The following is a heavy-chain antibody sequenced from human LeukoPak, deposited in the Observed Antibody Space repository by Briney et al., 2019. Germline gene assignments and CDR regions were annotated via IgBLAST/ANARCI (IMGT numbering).Heavy chain of an antibody. CDR3: ASTASGYDPGGYYYYYYMDV. V-gene: IGHV3-21*01. D-gene: IGHD5-12*01. Sequence: PGGSLRLSCAASGFTFSSYSMNWVRQAPGKGLEWVSSISSSSSYIYYADSVKGRFTISRDNAKNSLYLQMNSLRAEDTAVYYCASTASGYDPGGYYYYYYMDVWGKGTTVTVSS. J-gene: IGHJ6*03. CDR1: GFTFSSYS. CDR2: ISSSSSYI.